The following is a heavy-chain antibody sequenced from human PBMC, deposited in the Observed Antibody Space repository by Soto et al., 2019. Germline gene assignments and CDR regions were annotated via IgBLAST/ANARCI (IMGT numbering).Heavy chain of an antibody. CDR3: ANTGDRRYYYYYMDV. Sequence: GGSLRLSCAASGFTFSSYAMSWVRQAPGKGLEWVSAISGSGGSTYYADSVKGRFTISRDNSKNTLYLQMNSLRAEDTAVYYCANTGDRRYYYYYMDVWGKGTTVTVSS. V-gene: IGHV3-23*01. CDR1: GFTFSSYA. J-gene: IGHJ6*03. D-gene: IGHD7-27*01. CDR2: ISGSGGST.